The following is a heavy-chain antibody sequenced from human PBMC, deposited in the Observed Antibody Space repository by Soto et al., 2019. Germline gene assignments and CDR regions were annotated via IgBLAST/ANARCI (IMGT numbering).Heavy chain of an antibody. J-gene: IGHJ4*02. CDR2: IYYSGST. V-gene: IGHV4-59*08. D-gene: IGHD3-16*01. Sequence: SETLSLTCTVSGGSISSYYWSWIRQPPGKGLEWIGYIYYSGSTNYNPSLKSRVTISVDTSKNQFSLKLSSVTAADTAVYYCARLWGCSVDYWGQGTLVTVSS. CDR3: ARLWGCSVDY. CDR1: GGSISSYY.